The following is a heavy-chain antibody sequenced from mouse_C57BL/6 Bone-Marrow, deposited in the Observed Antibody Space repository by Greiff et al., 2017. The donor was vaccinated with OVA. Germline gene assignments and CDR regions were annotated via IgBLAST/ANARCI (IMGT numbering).Heavy chain of an antibody. Sequence: DVHLVESGGGLVKPGGSLKLSCAASGFTFSSYAMSWVRQTPEKRLEWVATISDGGSYTYYPDNVKGRFTISRDNAKNNLYLQMSHLKSEDTAMYYCARASYYGSSPFAYWGQGTLVTVSA. V-gene: IGHV5-4*01. J-gene: IGHJ3*01. D-gene: IGHD1-1*01. CDR3: ARASYYGSSPFAY. CDR2: ISDGGSYT. CDR1: GFTFSSYA.